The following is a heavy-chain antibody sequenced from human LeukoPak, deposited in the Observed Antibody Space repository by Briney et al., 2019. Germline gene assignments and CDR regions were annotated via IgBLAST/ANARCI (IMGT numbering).Heavy chain of an antibody. Sequence: GGSLRLSCAASGFIFSSYSMNWVRQAPGEGLEWVSYISSLSGTIYYADSVKGRFTISRDNAKNSLYLQTDSLRVEDTAVYYCARALRGSQEVNWGQGTLVTVSS. J-gene: IGHJ4*02. D-gene: IGHD6-25*01. CDR1: GFIFSSYS. V-gene: IGHV3-48*01. CDR3: ARALRGSQEVN. CDR2: ISSLSGTI.